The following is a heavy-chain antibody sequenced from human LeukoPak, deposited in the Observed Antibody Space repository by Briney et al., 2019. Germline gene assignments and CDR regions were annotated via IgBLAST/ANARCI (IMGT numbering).Heavy chain of an antibody. CDR3: ASGGVVITDHSYYYYGMDV. CDR1: GGTFSSYA. Sequence: SVKVSCKASGGTFSSYAISWVRQAPGLGLEWMGRIIPIFGIANYAQKFQGRVTITADKSTSTAYMELSSLRSEDTAVYYCASGGVVITDHSYYYYGMDVWGQGTTVTVSS. J-gene: IGHJ6*02. V-gene: IGHV1-69*04. CDR2: IIPIFGIA. D-gene: IGHD3-22*01.